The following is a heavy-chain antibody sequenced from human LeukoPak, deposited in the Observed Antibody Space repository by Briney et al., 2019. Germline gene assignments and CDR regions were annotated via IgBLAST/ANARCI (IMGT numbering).Heavy chain of an antibody. Sequence: GGSLRLSCATSGFTFSGYAMSWVRQAPGKGLEWVSAIGGGGGGTYYADSVKGRFTISRDNSKNTLYLQMNSLRAEDTAVYYCANFLDAQRFDPWGQGNLVTVSS. V-gene: IGHV3-23*01. CDR3: ANFLDAQRFDP. CDR1: GFTFSGYA. J-gene: IGHJ5*02. CDR2: IGGGGGGT. D-gene: IGHD3-3*01.